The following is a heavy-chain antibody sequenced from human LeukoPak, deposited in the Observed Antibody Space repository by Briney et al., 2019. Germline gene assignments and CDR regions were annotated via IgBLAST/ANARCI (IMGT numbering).Heavy chain of an antibody. Sequence: AGGSLRLSCTVSGFDFSSHAMTWVRQAPGNGLEWVSGISIGDSTFYANSVQGRFTISRDRSKNTLYLQMNSLRVDDTAVYYCASEILPNDYWGQGTLVTVSS. CDR2: ISIGDST. CDR3: ASEILPNDY. J-gene: IGHJ4*02. CDR1: GFDFSSHA. V-gene: IGHV3-23*01. D-gene: IGHD5-24*01.